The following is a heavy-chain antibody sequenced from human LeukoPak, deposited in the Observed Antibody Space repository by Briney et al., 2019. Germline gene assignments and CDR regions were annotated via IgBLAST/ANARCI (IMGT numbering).Heavy chain of an antibody. CDR2: ISYDGSNK. CDR3: ASGSGYYFDY. Sequence: GGSLRLSCAASGFTFSSYSMNWVRQAPGKGLEWVAVISYDGSNKYYADSVKGRFTISRDNSKNTLYLQMNSLRAEDTAVYYCASGSGYYFDYWGQGTLVTVSS. V-gene: IGHV3-30*03. D-gene: IGHD3-10*01. J-gene: IGHJ4*02. CDR1: GFTFSSYS.